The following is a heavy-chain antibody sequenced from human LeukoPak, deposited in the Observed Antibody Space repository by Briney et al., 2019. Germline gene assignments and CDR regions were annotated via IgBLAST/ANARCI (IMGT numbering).Heavy chain of an antibody. J-gene: IGHJ6*03. D-gene: IGHD2-2*01. CDR2: IYYSGST. CDR1: GYSISSGYY. Sequence: PSETLSLTCTVSGYSISSGYYWGWIRQPPGKGLEWIGSIYYSGSTYYNPSLKSRVTISVDTSKNQFSLKLSSVTAADTAVYYCARLRLGYARQDYMDVWGKGTTVTVSS. V-gene: IGHV4-38-2*02. CDR3: ARLRLGYARQDYMDV.